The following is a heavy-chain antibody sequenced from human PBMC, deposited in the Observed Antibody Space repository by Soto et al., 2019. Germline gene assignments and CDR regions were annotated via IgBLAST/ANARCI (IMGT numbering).Heavy chain of an antibody. CDR2: ISSSSSYT. CDR3: ARVYSSGWTGYYFDY. D-gene: IGHD6-19*01. V-gene: IGHV3-11*06. J-gene: IGHJ4*02. Sequence: GGSLRLSCAASGFTFSDYYMSWIRQAPGKGLEWVSYISSSSSYTNYADSVKGRFTISRDNAKNSLYLQMNSLRAEDTAVYYCARVYSSGWTGYYFDYWGQGTLVTVSS. CDR1: GFTFSDYY.